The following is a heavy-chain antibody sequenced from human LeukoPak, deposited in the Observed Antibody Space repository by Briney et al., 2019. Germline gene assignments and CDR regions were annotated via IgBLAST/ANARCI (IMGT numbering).Heavy chain of an antibody. D-gene: IGHD1-26*01. CDR3: ARFDVGATGFDY. CDR1: GFTFSSYS. V-gene: IGHV3-21*01. Sequence: GGSLRLSCAASGFTFSSYSMNWVRQAPGKGLEWVSSISSSSSYIYYADSVKGRFTISRDNAKNSLYLQMNSLRAEDTAVYYCARFDVGATGFDYWGQGTLVTVSS. CDR2: ISSSSSYI. J-gene: IGHJ4*02.